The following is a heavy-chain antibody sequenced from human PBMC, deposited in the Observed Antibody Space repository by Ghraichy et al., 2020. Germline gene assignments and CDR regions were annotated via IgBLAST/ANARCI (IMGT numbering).Heavy chain of an antibody. D-gene: IGHD3-10*01. V-gene: IGHV2-70*11. CDR3: ARIPDYYGSGSYFDY. CDR1: GFSLSTSGMC. J-gene: IGHJ4*02. CDR2: IDWDDDK. Sequence: SGPTLVKPTQTLTLTCTFSGFSLSTSGMCVSWIRQPPGKALEWLARIDWDDDKYYSTSLKTRLTISKDTSKNQVVLTMTNMDPVDTATYYCARIPDYYGSGSYFDYWGQGTLVTVSS.